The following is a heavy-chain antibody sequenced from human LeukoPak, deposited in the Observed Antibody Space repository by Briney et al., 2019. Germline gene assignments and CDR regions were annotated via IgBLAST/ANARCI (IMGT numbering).Heavy chain of an antibody. D-gene: IGHD5-24*01. CDR2: ISSSSSYI. Sequence: GGSLRLSCAASGFTFSSYSMNWVRQAPGKGLEWVPSISSSSSYIYYADSVKGRFTISRDNAKNSLYLQMNSLRAEDTAVYYCAAEMATIYAYFDYWGQGTLVTVSS. V-gene: IGHV3-21*01. CDR1: GFTFSSYS. CDR3: AAEMATIYAYFDY. J-gene: IGHJ4*02.